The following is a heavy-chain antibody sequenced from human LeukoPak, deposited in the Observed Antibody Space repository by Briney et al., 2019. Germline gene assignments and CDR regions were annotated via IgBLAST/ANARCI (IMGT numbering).Heavy chain of an antibody. CDR1: GYTFTSYY. Sequence: GASVKVSCKASGYTFTSYYMHWVRQAPGQGLEWMGGVILIYGTPSYAQKFQGRVTITTDESTSTAYMELSSLRSEDTAVYYCARDHWGIVENGYDYFYYDMDVWGQGTTVTVSS. V-gene: IGHV1-69*05. CDR2: VILIYGTP. D-gene: IGHD7-27*01. CDR3: ARDHWGIVENGYDYFYYDMDV. J-gene: IGHJ6*02.